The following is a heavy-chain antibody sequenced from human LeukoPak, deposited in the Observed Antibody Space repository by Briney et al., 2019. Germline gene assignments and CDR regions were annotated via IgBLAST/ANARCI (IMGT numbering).Heavy chain of an antibody. Sequence: GGSLRLSCAASGFTFSDFAMNWVRQVPGKGLEWVTAISGNGGSTYYADSVKGRFSISRDNSKNTLFLQMNSPTAEDTGVYYCAKARSAVVEAATNYWGQGTRVTVSS. V-gene: IGHV3-23*01. CDR3: AKARSAVVEAATNY. D-gene: IGHD2-15*01. J-gene: IGHJ4*02. CDR1: GFTFSDFA. CDR2: ISGNGGST.